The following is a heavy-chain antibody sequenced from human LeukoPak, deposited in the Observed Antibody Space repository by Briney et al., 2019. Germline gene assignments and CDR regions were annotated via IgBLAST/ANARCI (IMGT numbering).Heavy chain of an antibody. J-gene: IGHJ5*02. Sequence: SETLSLTCTVSGGSIINYYWSWIRQPPGKGLEWIGRIYISGSTNYNPSLKSRVTMSVDTSKNQFSLKLSSVTAADTAVYYCASYDSSGYNWFDPWGQGTLVTVSS. V-gene: IGHV4-4*07. CDR3: ASYDSSGYNWFDP. CDR2: IYISGST. CDR1: GGSIINYY. D-gene: IGHD3-22*01.